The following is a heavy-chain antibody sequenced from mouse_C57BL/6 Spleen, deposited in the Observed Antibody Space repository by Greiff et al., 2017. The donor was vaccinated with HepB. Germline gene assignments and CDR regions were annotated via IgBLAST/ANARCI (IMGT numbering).Heavy chain of an antibody. CDR1: GYTFTSYW. V-gene: IGHV1-69*01. Sequence: QVQLQQSGAELVMPGASVKLSCKASGYTFTSYWMHWVKQRPGQGLEWIGEIDPSDSYTNYNQKFKGKSTLTVDKSSSTAYMQLSSLTSEDSAVYYCARANSYFDYWGQGTTLTVSS. CDR2: IDPSDSYT. J-gene: IGHJ2*01. CDR3: ARANSYFDY.